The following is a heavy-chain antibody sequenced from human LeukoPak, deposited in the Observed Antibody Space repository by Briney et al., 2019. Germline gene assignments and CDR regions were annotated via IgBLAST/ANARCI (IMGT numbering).Heavy chain of an antibody. CDR3: AKAVAARWIDP. V-gene: IGHV3-7*01. J-gene: IGHJ5*02. Sequence: GGSVRLSCAASGFTFSSYRMSWVRQAPGKGLECVANIKEDGSEKNYVDSVKGRFTISRDNAKNSLYLQMNSLRAEDTAVYYCAKAVAARWIDPWGQGTLVIVSS. D-gene: IGHD6-19*01. CDR1: GFTFSSYR. CDR2: IKEDGSEK.